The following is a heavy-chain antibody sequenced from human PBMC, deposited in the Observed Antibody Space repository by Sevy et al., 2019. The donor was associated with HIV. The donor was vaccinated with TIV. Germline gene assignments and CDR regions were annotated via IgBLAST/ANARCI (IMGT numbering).Heavy chain of an antibody. CDR3: ARGGGSYFLGYYFDY. J-gene: IGHJ4*02. CDR1: GGSISSYY. D-gene: IGHD1-26*01. CDR2: IYYSGST. Sequence: ETLSLTCTVSGGSISSYYWSWIRQPPGKGLEWIGYIYYSGSTNYNPSLKSRVTISVDTSKNQFSLKLSSVTAADTAVYYCARGGGSYFLGYYFDYWGQGTLVTVSS. V-gene: IGHV4-59*01.